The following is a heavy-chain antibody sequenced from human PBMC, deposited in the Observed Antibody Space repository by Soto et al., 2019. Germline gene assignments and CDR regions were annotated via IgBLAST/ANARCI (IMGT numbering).Heavy chain of an antibody. J-gene: IGHJ6*02. Sequence: GGSLRLSCAASGFTFSSYSMNWVRQAPGKGLEWVSYISSSSSTIYYADSVKGRFTISRDNAKNSLYLQMNSLRDEDTAVYYCAREFYDYGDYLRVRLPYGMDVWGQGTTVTVSS. D-gene: IGHD4-17*01. CDR2: ISSSSSTI. CDR1: GFTFSSYS. V-gene: IGHV3-48*02. CDR3: AREFYDYGDYLRVRLPYGMDV.